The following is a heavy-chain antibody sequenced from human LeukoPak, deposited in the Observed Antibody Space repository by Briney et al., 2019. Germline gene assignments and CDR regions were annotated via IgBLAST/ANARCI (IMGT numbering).Heavy chain of an antibody. CDR2: IDTSSNYI. CDR1: GFTFSSYT. Sequence: GGSLRLSCAASGFTFSSYTMNWVRQAPGKGLEWVSSIDTSSNYIYYADSLKGRFTISRDDAKNSPYLQMNSLRAEDTAVYYCARDVRGNYYDYWGQGTLVAVSS. CDR3: ARDVRGNYYDY. D-gene: IGHD1-26*01. V-gene: IGHV3-21*01. J-gene: IGHJ4*02.